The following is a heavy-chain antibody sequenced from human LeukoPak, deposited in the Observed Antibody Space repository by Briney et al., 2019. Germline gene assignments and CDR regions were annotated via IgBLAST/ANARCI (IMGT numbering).Heavy chain of an antibody. CDR3: ARYPQFDY. Sequence: ASVKVSCKASGFTFSGYYMHWVRQAPGQGLEWMGIINLSGGSTTYAQEFQGRVTITADTSTSTVYMDLSSLRSEDTAVYYCARYPQFDYWGQGTVVTVS. J-gene: IGHJ4*02. V-gene: IGHV1-46*01. CDR1: GFTFSGYY. CDR2: INLSGGST.